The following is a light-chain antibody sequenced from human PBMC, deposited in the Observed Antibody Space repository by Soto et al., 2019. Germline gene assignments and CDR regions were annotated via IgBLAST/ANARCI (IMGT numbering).Light chain of an antibody. V-gene: IGKV3-20*01. CDR2: LTS. Sequence: EIVLTQSPATLSSFPGDRVTLSCRASQAVNTRLAWYQHKPGQAPRLLIYLTSNRAAGIPARFSGSGSETDFTLTISRLEPEDFAVYYCQQYGNSPWTFGQGTKVDI. CDR3: QQYGNSPWT. CDR1: QAVNTR. J-gene: IGKJ1*01.